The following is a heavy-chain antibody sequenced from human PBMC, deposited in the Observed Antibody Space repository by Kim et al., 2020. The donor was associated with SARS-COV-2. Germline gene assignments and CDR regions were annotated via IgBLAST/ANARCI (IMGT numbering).Heavy chain of an antibody. CDR3: VKVGGYDDHYFDY. V-gene: IGHV3-30*18. CDR1: GFTFSSYG. Sequence: GGSLRLSCAASGFTFSSYGMHWVRQAPGKGLEWVAVMSYDGSKKYYTDSVRGRFTISRDNSKNTLYLQMNSLRAEDTAVYYCVKVGGYDDHYFDYWGQGTLVTVSS. CDR2: MSYDGSKK. J-gene: IGHJ4*02. D-gene: IGHD5-12*01.